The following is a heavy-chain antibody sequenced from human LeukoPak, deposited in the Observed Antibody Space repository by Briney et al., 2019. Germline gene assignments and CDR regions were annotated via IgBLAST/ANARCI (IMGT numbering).Heavy chain of an antibody. D-gene: IGHD4-17*01. CDR1: GGSISSSNW. J-gene: IGHJ4*02. V-gene: IGHV4-4*02. CDR2: IYHSGST. Sequence: PSGTLSLTCAVSGGSISSSNWWSWVRQPPGKGLEWIGEIYHSGSTNYNPSLKSRVTISVDKSKNQFSLKLSSVTAADTAVYYRATGGDDYGDYVTLDYWGQGTLVTVSS. CDR3: ATGGDDYGDYVTLDY.